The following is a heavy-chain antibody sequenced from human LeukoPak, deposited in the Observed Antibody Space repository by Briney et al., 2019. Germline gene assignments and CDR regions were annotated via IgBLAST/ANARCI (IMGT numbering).Heavy chain of an antibody. Sequence: GGSLRLSCAASGFTFSSYGMNWVRQAPGKGLERVSYITSSTTIFYADSVKGRFTISRDNAKDSLYLQMSSLRDEDTAMYYCARDPLDYWGQGTLVTVSS. J-gene: IGHJ4*02. CDR1: GFTFSSYG. V-gene: IGHV3-48*02. CDR3: ARDPLDY. CDR2: ITSSTTI.